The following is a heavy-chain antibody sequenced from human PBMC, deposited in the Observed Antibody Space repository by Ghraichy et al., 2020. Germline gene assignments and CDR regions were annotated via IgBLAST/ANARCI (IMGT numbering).Heavy chain of an antibody. Sequence: SETLSLTCALSGDSVSTKSVTWNWIRQSPSRGLEWLGRTYYRSQWNNDYAASVKSRKIIPPDPSKNQFSLQLNCVPPEDTALYYCARGHYPRGLDVWGQGTTVTVSS. J-gene: IGHJ6*02. V-gene: IGHV6-1*01. CDR3: ARGHYPRGLDV. CDR1: GDSVSTKSVT. CDR2: TYYRSQWNN. D-gene: IGHD3-10*01.